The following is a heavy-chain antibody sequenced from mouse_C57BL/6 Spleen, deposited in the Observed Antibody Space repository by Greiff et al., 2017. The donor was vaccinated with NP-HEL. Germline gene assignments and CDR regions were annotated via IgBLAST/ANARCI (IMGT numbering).Heavy chain of an antibody. CDR3: ARHDDYDWFAY. J-gene: IGHJ3*01. CDR2: ISSGGSYT. CDR1: GFTFSSYG. D-gene: IGHD2-4*01. V-gene: IGHV5-6*01. Sequence: EVQLVESGGDLVKPGGSLKLSCAASGFTFSSYGMSWVRQTPDKRLEWVATISSGGSYTYYPDSVKGRFTISRDNAKNTLYLQMSSLKSEDTAMYYCARHDDYDWFAYWGQGTLVTVSA.